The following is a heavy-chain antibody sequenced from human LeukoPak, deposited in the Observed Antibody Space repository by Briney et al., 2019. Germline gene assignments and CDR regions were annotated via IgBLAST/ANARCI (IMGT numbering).Heavy chain of an antibody. D-gene: IGHD3-22*01. CDR2: IIPILGIA. CDR1: GGTFSSYA. CDR3: ARDYYDSSGYYHAEYFQH. V-gene: IGHV1-69*04. Sequence: GSSVKVSCKASGGTFSSYAISWVRQAPGQGLEWMGRIIPILGIANYAQKFQGRVTITADKSTSTAYMELSSLRSDDTAVYYCARDYYDSSGYYHAEYFQHWGQGTLVTVSS. J-gene: IGHJ1*01.